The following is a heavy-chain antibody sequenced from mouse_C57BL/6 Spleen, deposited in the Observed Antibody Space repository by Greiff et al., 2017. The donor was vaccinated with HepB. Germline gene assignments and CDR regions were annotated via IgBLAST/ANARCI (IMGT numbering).Heavy chain of an antibody. Sequence: VQLQQSGAELARPGASVKLSCKASGHTFTSYGISWVKQRTGQGLEWIGEIYPRSGNTYYNEKFKGKATLTADKSSSTAYMELRSLTSEDSAVYFCARLSVVARDYFDYWGQGTTLTVSS. V-gene: IGHV1-81*01. CDR3: ARLSVVARDYFDY. CDR2: IYPRSGNT. D-gene: IGHD1-1*01. J-gene: IGHJ2*01. CDR1: GHTFTSYG.